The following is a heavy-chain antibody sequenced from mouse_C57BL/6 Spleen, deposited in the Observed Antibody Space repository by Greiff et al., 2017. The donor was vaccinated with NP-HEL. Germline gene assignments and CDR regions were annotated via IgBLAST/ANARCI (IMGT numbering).Heavy chain of an antibody. J-gene: IGHJ2*01. CDR1: GYTFTSYW. CDR3: ARADEYYVAY. CDR2: IDPSDSDT. V-gene: IGHV1-52*01. Sequence: VQLQQPGAELVRPGSSVKLSCKASGYTFTSYWMHWVKQRPIQGLEWIGNIDPSDSDTHYNQKFKDKATLTADKSSSTAYMQLSSLTSEDYAVSYYARADEYYVAYWGQGTALTVSS.